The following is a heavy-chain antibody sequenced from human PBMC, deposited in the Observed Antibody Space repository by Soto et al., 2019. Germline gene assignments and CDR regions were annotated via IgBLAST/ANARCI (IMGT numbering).Heavy chain of an antibody. CDR2: IYYSGST. CDR1: GVSISSGGYY. V-gene: IGHV4-31*03. CDR3: ARAVVVINEGPFDP. Sequence: QVQLQETGTGLVMPSQTLSLTCTVSGVSISSGGYYWSWIRQHPGKGLEWIGYIYYSGSTYYNPSHNSRVTIAVDPSKNSFSLKLSSVTAGDTAVYYCARAVVVINEGPFDPWGQGTLVTVYS. J-gene: IGHJ5*02. D-gene: IGHD3-22*01.